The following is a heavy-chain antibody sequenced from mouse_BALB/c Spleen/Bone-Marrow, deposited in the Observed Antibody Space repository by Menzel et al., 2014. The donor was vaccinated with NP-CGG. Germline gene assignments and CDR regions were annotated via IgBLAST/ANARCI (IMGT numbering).Heavy chain of an antibody. D-gene: IGHD2-2*01. CDR3: ARDTRLRRLDY. V-gene: IGHV3-2*02. J-gene: IGHJ2*01. CDR2: ISYSGST. CDR1: GYSITSDYA. Sequence: EVKLVESGPGLVKPSQSLSLTCTVTGYSITSDYAWNWIRQFPGNKLEWMGYISYSGSTSYNPSLKSRVSVTRDTSKNQFFLQLNPVTTEDTATYYCARDTRLRRLDYWGQGTTLT.